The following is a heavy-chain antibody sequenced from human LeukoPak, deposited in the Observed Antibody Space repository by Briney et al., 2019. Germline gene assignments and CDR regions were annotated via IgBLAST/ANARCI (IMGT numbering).Heavy chain of an antibody. CDR3: AKSLRAYSYGYFDY. D-gene: IGHD5-18*01. CDR2: VSGSDDST. J-gene: IGHJ4*02. V-gene: IGHV3-23*01. Sequence: GGSLRLSCAASGFTFSNYAMTWVRQAPGKGLEWVSAVSGSDDSTYYAGSVKGRFSIFRDNSKNTLYLQMNSLRADDTAVYYCAKSLRAYSYGYFDYWGLGTLLTVSS. CDR1: GFTFSNYA.